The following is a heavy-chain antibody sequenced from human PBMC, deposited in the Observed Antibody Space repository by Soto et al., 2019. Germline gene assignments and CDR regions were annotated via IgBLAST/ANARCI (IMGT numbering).Heavy chain of an antibody. CDR2: IYYSGST. CDR3: ARGITIFGLAVINYFDY. Sequence: SETLSLTCTVSGGSISSSRYYWGWIRQPPGKGLEWIGSIYYSGSTYYNPSLKSRVTISVDTSKNQFSLRLNSVTAADTAVYYCARGITIFGLAVINYFDYWGQGSLVTVSS. D-gene: IGHD3-3*01. J-gene: IGHJ4*02. CDR1: GGSISSSRYY. V-gene: IGHV4-39*07.